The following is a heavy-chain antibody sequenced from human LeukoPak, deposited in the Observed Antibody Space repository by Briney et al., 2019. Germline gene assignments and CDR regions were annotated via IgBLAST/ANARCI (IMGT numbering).Heavy chain of an antibody. CDR3: ARGGSYSNYGYYYGMDV. V-gene: IGHV1-2*04. CDR2: INPNSGGT. CDR1: GYTFTGYY. D-gene: IGHD4-11*01. J-gene: IGHJ6*02. Sequence: ASVKVSSKASGYTFTGYYMHWVRQALGQGLEWMGWINPNSGGTNYAQKFQGWVTMTRDTSISTAYMELSRLRSDDTAVYYCARGGSYSNYGYYYGMDVWGQGTTVTVSS.